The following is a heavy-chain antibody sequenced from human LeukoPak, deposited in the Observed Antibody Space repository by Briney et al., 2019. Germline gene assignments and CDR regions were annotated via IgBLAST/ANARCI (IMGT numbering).Heavy chain of an antibody. V-gene: IGHV1-18*01. CDR3: VKDWHILTGRNCFDP. CDR2: VSSYNGDT. J-gene: IGHJ5*02. CDR1: GYTFNNYG. D-gene: IGHD3-9*01. Sequence: ASVKVSCKASGYTFNNYGISWVRQAPGQGLEWMGWVSSYNGDTNYAQKFQGRLAMSTDTSTSTAYMELRSLRFGDTAIYYCVKDWHILTGRNCFDPWGQGTLVTVSS.